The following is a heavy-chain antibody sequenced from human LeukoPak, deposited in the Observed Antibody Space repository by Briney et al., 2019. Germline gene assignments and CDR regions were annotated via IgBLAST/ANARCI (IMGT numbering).Heavy chain of an antibody. Sequence: GASVKVSCKASGYTFTSYGISWVRQAPGQGLEWMGWIGAYNGNTNYAQKFQGRVTITADESTSTAYMELSSLRSEDTAVYYCARDQAPDYVWGSYRRTDAFDIWGQGTMVTVSS. CDR2: IGAYNGNT. CDR1: GYTFTSYG. V-gene: IGHV1-18*01. D-gene: IGHD3-16*02. J-gene: IGHJ3*02. CDR3: ARDQAPDYVWGSYRRTDAFDI.